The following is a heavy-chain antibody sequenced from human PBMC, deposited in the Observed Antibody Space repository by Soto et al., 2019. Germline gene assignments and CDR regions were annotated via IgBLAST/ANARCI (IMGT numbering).Heavy chain of an antibody. V-gene: IGHV3-66*01. CDR3: ARSVWFGELSCRAFDI. CDR2: IYSGGST. J-gene: IGHJ3*02. D-gene: IGHD3-10*01. Sequence: GGSLRLSCAASGFTVSSNYMSWVRQAPGKGLEWVSVIYSGGSTYYADSVKGRFTISRDNSKNTLYLQMNSLRAEDTAVYYCARSVWFGELSCRAFDIWGQGTMVTVSS. CDR1: GFTVSSNY.